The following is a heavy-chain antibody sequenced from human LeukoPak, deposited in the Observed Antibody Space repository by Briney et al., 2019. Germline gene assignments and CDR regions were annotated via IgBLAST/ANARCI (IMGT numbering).Heavy chain of an antibody. D-gene: IGHD3-10*01. CDR1: GFTFSKYN. CDR2: ISSSSSYI. CDR3: ARLLGGGSGSYLDIGVDY. J-gene: IGHJ4*02. V-gene: IGHV3-21*01. Sequence: SGGSPRLSCAASGFTFSKYNMNWVRQAPGKGLEWVSSISSSSSYIYYADSVKGRFTISRDNAKNSLYLQMNSLRAEDTAVYYCARLLGGGSGSYLDIGVDYWGQGTLVTVSS.